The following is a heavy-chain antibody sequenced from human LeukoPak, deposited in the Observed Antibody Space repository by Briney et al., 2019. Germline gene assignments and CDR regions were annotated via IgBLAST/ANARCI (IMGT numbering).Heavy chain of an antibody. J-gene: IGHJ4*02. D-gene: IGHD2-15*01. CDR1: GYTFTVYY. CDR3: ARGWPRRSGGTYNDY. CDR2: INPNSGGT. Sequence: ASVTVSCKASGYTFTVYYMHWVRQAPGQGLEWMGRINPNSGGTNYAQKFQGRVTMTRDTSISTAYMELSRLRSDDTAVYYCARGWPRRSGGTYNDYWGQGTLVTVSS. V-gene: IGHV1-2*06.